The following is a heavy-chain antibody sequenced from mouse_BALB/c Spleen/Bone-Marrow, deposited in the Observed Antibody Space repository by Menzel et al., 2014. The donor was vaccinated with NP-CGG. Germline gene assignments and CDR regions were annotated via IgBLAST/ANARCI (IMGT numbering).Heavy chain of an antibody. CDR2: INPSNGGT. J-gene: IGHJ2*01. V-gene: IGHV1S81*02. CDR3: TRSTMITYFDY. Sequence: VQLVESGAELVKPGASVKLSCKASGYTFTSYYMYWVKQRPGQGLEWIGEINPSNGGTNYNEKFKSKATLTVDKSSSTAYVQLSSLTSGDSAVYYCTRSTMITYFDYWGQGTTLTVSS. D-gene: IGHD2-4*01. CDR1: GYTFTSYY.